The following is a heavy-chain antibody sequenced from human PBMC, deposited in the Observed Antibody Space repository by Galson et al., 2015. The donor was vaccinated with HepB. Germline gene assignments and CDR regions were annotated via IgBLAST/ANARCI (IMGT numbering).Heavy chain of an antibody. D-gene: IGHD3-10*01. CDR1: GGSFSTYR. CDR2: IDHSGST. V-gene: IGHV4-34*01. J-gene: IGHJ5*01. Sequence: ETLSLTCAVYGGSFSTYRWTWIRLPPGKGLEWIGEIDHSGSTSYNPSLKSRVTILVDTSRKQFSLNLRSVIAADTAVYYCARPGTLRGVYNGFDSWGQGTLVTVSS. CDR3: ARPGTLRGVYNGFDS.